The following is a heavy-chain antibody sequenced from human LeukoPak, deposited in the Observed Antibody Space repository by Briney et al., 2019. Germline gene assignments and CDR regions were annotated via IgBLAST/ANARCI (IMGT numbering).Heavy chain of an antibody. D-gene: IGHD1/OR15-1a*01. CDR3: ARRETGTAANDAFDI. J-gene: IGHJ3*02. V-gene: IGHV5-51*01. Sequence: GESLQISCKGSGYSFTSYWIGWVRRMPGKGLEWMGIIYPGDSDTRYSPSFQGQVTISADKSISTAYLQWSSLKASDTAMYYCARRETGTAANDAFDIWGQGTMVTVSS. CDR1: GYSFTSYW. CDR2: IYPGDSDT.